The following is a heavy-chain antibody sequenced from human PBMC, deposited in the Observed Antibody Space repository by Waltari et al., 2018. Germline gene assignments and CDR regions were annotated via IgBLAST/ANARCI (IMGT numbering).Heavy chain of an antibody. Sequence: QVQLQESGPGLVKPSETLSLTCNVSGYSITSGYYWGWIRQPPGKGLEWIGNIFHRGTPFSNPSLKSRATISVDTSKNQFSLRLTSVTAADTAVYFCAKEGGSGTSDYWGQGALVIVSS. CDR2: IFHRGTP. V-gene: IGHV4-38-2*02. D-gene: IGHD3-16*01. J-gene: IGHJ4*02. CDR1: GYSITSGYY. CDR3: AKEGGSGTSDY.